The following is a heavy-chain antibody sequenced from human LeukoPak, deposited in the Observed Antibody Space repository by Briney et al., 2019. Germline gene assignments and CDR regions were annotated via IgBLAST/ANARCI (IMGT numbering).Heavy chain of an antibody. V-gene: IGHV4-59*01. CDR1: GGSMRSYY. D-gene: IGHD1-26*01. CDR3: ARLESSGSYYDYYYYGMDV. Sequence: SETLSLTCSVSGGSMRSYYWIWIRQPPGKGLEWIGHTYYIGNTNYNPSLKSRVTISVDTSKNQFSLDLSSVTAADTAVYYCARLESSGSYYDYYYYGMDVWGQGTTVTVSS. CDR2: TYYIGNT. J-gene: IGHJ6*02.